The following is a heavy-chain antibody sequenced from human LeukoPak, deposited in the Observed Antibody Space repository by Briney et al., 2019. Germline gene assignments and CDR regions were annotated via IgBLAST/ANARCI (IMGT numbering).Heavy chain of an antibody. CDR2: IYYSGST. D-gene: IGHD3-3*01. J-gene: IGHJ4*02. Sequence: PSETLSLTCTVSGGSVSSGSYYWSWIRQPPGKGLEWIGYIYYSGSTNYNPSLKSRVTISVDTSKNQFSLKLSSVTAADTAVYYCARFWSGYPNYFDYWGQGTLVTVSS. V-gene: IGHV4-61*01. CDR1: GGSVSSGSYY. CDR3: ARFWSGYPNYFDY.